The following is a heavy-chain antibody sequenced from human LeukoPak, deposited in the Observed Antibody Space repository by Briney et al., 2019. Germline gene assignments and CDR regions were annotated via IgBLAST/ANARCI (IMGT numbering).Heavy chain of an antibody. Sequence: SETLSLTCTVSGGSISSSSYYWGWIRQPPGKGLEWIGSIYYSGSTYYNPSLKSRVTISVDTSKNQFSLKLSSVTAADTAEYYCARHPQYYYDSSGYYPRWFDPWGQGTLVTVSS. D-gene: IGHD3-22*01. CDR2: IYYSGST. CDR1: GGSISSSSYY. CDR3: ARHPQYYYDSSGYYPRWFDP. V-gene: IGHV4-39*01. J-gene: IGHJ5*02.